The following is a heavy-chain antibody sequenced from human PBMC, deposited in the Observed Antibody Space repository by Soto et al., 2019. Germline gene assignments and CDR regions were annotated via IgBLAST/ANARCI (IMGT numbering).Heavy chain of an antibody. J-gene: IGHJ4*02. CDR2: IYYSGST. Sequence: SETLSLTCTVSGGSISSYYWSWIRQPPGKGLEWIGYIYYSGSTNYNPSLKSRVTISVDTSKNQFSLKLSSVTAADTAVYYCASSPWSGSPTGYWGQGTLVTVSS. CDR3: ASSPWSGSPTGY. V-gene: IGHV4-59*01. CDR1: GGSISSYY. D-gene: IGHD2-15*01.